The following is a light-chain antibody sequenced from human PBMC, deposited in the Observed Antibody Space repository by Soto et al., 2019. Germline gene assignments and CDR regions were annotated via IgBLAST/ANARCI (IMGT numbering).Light chain of an antibody. CDR2: GNI. J-gene: IGLJ3*02. CDR3: QSYDNSLSAEV. CDR1: SSNIGAGYD. V-gene: IGLV1-40*01. Sequence: QSVLTQPPSVSGAPGQRVTISCTGSSSNIGAGYDVHWYQQRPGTAPKLLIFGNINRPSGVPDRFSGSKSGTSASLAITGLQAEDEGDYFCQSYDNSLSAEVFGGGTKLTVL.